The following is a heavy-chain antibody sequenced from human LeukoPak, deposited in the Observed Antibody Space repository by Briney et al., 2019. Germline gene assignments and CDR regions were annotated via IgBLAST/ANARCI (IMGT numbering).Heavy chain of an antibody. V-gene: IGHV1-8*01. D-gene: IGHD6-19*01. CDR3: ARGRGSGHKENWFDP. CDR1: GYTFTTYD. CDR2: MNPNSGNT. Sequence: ASVKVSCKASGYTFTTYDINWVRQATGQGLEWMGWMNPNSGNTGYTQKFQGRVTMTRNASISTAYMELSSLRSEDTAVYYCARGRGSGHKENWFDPWGQGTLVTVSS. J-gene: IGHJ5*02.